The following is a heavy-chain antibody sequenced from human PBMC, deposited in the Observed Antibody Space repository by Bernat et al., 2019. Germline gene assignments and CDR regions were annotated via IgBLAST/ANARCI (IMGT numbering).Heavy chain of an antibody. J-gene: IGHJ4*02. D-gene: IGHD2-2*01. CDR3: ARGACSSTSCSKRFDY. CDR2: IIPIFGTA. V-gene: IGHV1-69*01. Sequence: QVQLVQSGAEVKKPGSSVKVSCKASGGTSSSYAISWVRQAPGQGLEWMGGIIPIFGTANYAQKFQGRVTITANESTSTDYMELSSMRSEDTAVYYCARGACSSTSCSKRFDYWGQGTLVTVSS. CDR1: GGTSSSYA.